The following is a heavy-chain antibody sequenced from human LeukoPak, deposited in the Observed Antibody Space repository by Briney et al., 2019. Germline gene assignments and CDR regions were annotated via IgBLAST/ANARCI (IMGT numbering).Heavy chain of an antibody. V-gene: IGHV4-30-2*01. D-gene: IGHD6-13*01. CDR3: ARRAGRHFDY. Sequence: SETLSLTCAVSGGSISSGGYSWPWIRQPPGKGLEWIGYIYHSGSTYYNPSLKSRVTISVDRSKNQFSLKLSSVTAADTAVYYCARRAGRHFDYWGQGTLVTVSS. J-gene: IGHJ4*02. CDR1: GGSISSGGYS. CDR2: IYHSGST.